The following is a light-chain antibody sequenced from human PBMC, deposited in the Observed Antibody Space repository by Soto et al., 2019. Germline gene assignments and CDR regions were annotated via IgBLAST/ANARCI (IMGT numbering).Light chain of an antibody. CDR3: NSYTLTGTYV. CDR1: SSEIGSYNY. J-gene: IGLJ1*01. Sequence: QSALTQPASVSGSPGQSITISCTGTSSEIGSYNYVPWYQQHPGKAPKLIIYDVSNRPSGVSDRFSGSKSGNTASLTISGLQAEDEADYYCNSYTLTGTYVFGTGTKVTVL. V-gene: IGLV2-14*03. CDR2: DVS.